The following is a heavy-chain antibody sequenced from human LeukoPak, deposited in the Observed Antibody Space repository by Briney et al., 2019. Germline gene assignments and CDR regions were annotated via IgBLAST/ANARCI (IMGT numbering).Heavy chain of an antibody. CDR2: VSGPGDNT. CDR3: ARTGTGGDLDI. Sequence: GGSLRLSCAASGFTFTRYAMKWVRQAPGKGLEWVSTVSGPGDNTYYADSVKGRFTISRDNSKNTVYLQMNSLRAEDTAVYYCARTGTGGDLDIWGQGTMVTVSS. J-gene: IGHJ3*02. CDR1: GFTFTRYA. D-gene: IGHD2-8*02. V-gene: IGHV3-23*01.